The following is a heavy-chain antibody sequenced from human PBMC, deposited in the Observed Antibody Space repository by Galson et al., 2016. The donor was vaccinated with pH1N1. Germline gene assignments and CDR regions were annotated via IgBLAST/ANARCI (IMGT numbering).Heavy chain of an antibody. CDR1: GFTFDEYA. CDR3: AKDNLIFGGAGGKDV. CDR2: ISWDGGSI. V-gene: IGHV3-43D*03. J-gene: IGHJ6*02. Sequence: SLRLSCAASGFTFDEYAMHWVRQAPGKGLEWVSLISWDGGSIFYADSVKGRFTISRDNSKNSLFLEMNSLRAEDSALYYCAKDNLIFGGAGGKDVWGPGTTVTVSS. D-gene: IGHD3-10*01.